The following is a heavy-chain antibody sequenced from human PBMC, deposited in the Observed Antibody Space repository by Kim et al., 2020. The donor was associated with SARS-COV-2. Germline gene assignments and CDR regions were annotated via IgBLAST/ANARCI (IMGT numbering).Heavy chain of an antibody. Sequence: GGSLRLSCAASGITVSSYYMNWVRQAPGKGLEWVAVISSGGSTFYSDYAMRRLTTFSDNNTNTTQHLIKNMISDDNTVDYYSTDVVARAMDVLGEWGTGT. CDR3: STDVVARAMDV. D-gene: IGHD2-15*01. V-gene: IGHV3-53*01. CDR2: ISSGGST. CDR1: GITVSSYY. J-gene: IGHJ6*02.